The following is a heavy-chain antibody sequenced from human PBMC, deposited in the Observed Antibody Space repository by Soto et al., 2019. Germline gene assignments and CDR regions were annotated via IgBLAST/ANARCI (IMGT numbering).Heavy chain of an antibody. CDR2: IYFIGSS. CDR3: ARQDDKYGSTS. J-gene: IGHJ4*02. D-gene: IGHD3-10*01. Sequence: SEPLSITCTVSGGSISSVSSYWGWIRQPPGKGLEWIGSIYFIGSSYSNPSLQSRVTISVDTSNNQFSLKLTSVTAADTAVYFCARQDDKYGSTSWGQGTLVTVSS. V-gene: IGHV4-39*01. CDR1: GGSISSVSSY.